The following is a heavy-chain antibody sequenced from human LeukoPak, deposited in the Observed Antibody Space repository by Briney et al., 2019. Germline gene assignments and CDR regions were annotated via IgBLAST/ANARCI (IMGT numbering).Heavy chain of an antibody. Sequence: SETLSLTCTVSGDSFSSYYWSWIRQPAGKGLEWIGRIYTSGSTNYNPSLKSRVTISVDTSKNQFSLKLSSVTAADTAVYYCARSTSYYDFWSGYYKSAYFDYWGQGTLVTVSS. J-gene: IGHJ4*02. CDR2: IYTSGST. V-gene: IGHV4-4*07. CDR1: GDSFSSYY. CDR3: ARSTSYYDFWSGYYKSAYFDY. D-gene: IGHD3-3*01.